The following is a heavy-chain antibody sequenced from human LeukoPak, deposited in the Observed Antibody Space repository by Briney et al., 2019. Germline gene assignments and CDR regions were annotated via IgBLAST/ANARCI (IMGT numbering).Heavy chain of an antibody. V-gene: IGHV3-7*01. CDR3: ARVPQWLQPHHFDY. J-gene: IGHJ4*02. Sequence: GGSLRLSCAASGFTFSSYSMNWVRQAPGKGLEWVANIKQDGSEKYYVDSVKGRFTISRDNAKNSLYLQMNSLRAEDTAVYYCARVPQWLQPHHFDYWGQGTLVTVSS. D-gene: IGHD5-24*01. CDR2: IKQDGSEK. CDR1: GFTFSSYS.